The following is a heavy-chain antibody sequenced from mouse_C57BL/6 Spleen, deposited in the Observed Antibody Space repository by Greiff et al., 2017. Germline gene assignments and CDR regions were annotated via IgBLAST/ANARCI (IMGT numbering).Heavy chain of an antibody. CDR1: GYTFTSYW. Sequence: QVQLKQPGAELVRPGSSVKLSCKASGYTFTSYWMHWVKQRPIQGLEWIGNIDPSDSETHYNQKFKDKATLTVDKSSSTAYMQLSSLTSEDSAVYYCARGGKDYDYGLYYFDYWGQGTTLTVSS. CDR3: ARGGKDYDYGLYYFDY. CDR2: IDPSDSET. V-gene: IGHV1-52*01. J-gene: IGHJ2*01. D-gene: IGHD2-4*01.